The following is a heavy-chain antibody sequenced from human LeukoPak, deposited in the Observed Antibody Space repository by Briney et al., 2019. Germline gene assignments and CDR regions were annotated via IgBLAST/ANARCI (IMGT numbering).Heavy chain of an antibody. J-gene: IGHJ3*02. CDR1: GDSFSTDSVA. V-gene: IGHV6-1*01. CDR3: ACSRGRGAFDI. CDR2: TYYRSKWYN. Sequence: SQTLSLACALSGDSFSTDSVAWRWIRQSPSIGLEWLGRTYYRSKWYNDYALSMKSRITIRPDTSKTQFSLHLNSVTPEDTAVYYCACSRGRGAFDIWGQGTMVTVSS. D-gene: IGHD3-10*01.